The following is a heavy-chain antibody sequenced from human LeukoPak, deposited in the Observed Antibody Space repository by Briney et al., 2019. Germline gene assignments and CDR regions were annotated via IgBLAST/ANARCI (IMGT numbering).Heavy chain of an antibody. CDR3: AKGYYDFWGGYFDY. CDR1: GFTFDDYA. Sequence: GRSLRLSCAASGFTFDDYAMHWVRQAPGKGLEWVSGISWNSGSIGYAYSVKRRFTIFSDNAKNSLYLQMNSLRAEDMALYYCAKGYYDFWGGYFDYWGQGTLVTVSS. D-gene: IGHD3-3*01. J-gene: IGHJ4*02. CDR2: ISWNSGSI. V-gene: IGHV3-9*03.